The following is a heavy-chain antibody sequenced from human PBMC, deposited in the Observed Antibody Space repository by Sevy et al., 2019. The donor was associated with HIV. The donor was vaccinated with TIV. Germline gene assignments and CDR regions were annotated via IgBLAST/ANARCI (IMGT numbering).Heavy chain of an antibody. J-gene: IGHJ6*03. D-gene: IGHD5-18*01. CDR3: ARDRGYSYGFYYYMDV. V-gene: IGHV4-59*01. Sequence: SETLSLTCTVSGGSISSYYWSWIRQPPGKGLEWIGYIYYSGSTNYNPPLKSRVTISVDTSKNQFSLKRSSVTAADTAVYYCARDRGYSYGFYYYMDVWGKGTTVTVSS. CDR1: GGSISSYY. CDR2: IYYSGST.